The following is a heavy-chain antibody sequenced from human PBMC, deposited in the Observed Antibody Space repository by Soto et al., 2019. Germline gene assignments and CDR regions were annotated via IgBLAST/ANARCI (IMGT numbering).Heavy chain of an antibody. Sequence: SGKVSCKASGYTFTGYYMHWVRQAPGQGLEWMAGIIPIFGTANYAQKFQGRVTITADKSTSTAYMELNSLRSEDTAVYYCAGRCDGTNCIGTFDYWGQGNMVTVSS. J-gene: IGHJ4*02. V-gene: IGHV1-69*06. CDR3: AGRCDGTNCIGTFDY. CDR1: GYTFTGYY. CDR2: IIPIFGTA. D-gene: IGHD2-2*01.